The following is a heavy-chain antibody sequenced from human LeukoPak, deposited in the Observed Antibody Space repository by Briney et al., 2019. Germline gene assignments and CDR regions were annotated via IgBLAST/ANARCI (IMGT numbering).Heavy chain of an antibody. Sequence: PGGSLRLSCAASGFTFSSYGMHWVRQAPGKGLERVAVIWYDGSNKYYADSVKGRFTISRDNSKNTLYLQMNSLRAEDTAVYYCARGTRPPPVHFDLWRQGTMVTVSS. CDR3: ARGTRPPPVHFDL. CDR2: IWYDGSNK. V-gene: IGHV3-33*01. CDR1: GFTFSSYG. J-gene: IGHJ3*01. D-gene: IGHD2-2*01.